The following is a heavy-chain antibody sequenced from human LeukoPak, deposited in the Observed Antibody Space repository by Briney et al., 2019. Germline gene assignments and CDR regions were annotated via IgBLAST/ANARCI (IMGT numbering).Heavy chain of an antibody. CDR2: MNPNSGNT. V-gene: IGHV1-8*03. Sequence: ASAKVSCKASGYTFTSYDINWVRQATGQGLEWMGWMNPNSGNTGYAQKFQGRVTITRNTSISTAYMELSSLRSEDTAVYYCARVRAFGVVILGYWGQGTLVTVFS. J-gene: IGHJ4*02. CDR3: ARVRAFGVVILGY. D-gene: IGHD3-3*01. CDR1: GYTFTSYD.